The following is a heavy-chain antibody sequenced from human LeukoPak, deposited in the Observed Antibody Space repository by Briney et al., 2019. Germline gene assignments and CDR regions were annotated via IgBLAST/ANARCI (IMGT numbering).Heavy chain of an antibody. J-gene: IGHJ6*03. V-gene: IGHV4-61*02. CDR1: GGSITSGSYS. CDR3: ARLRGAGGDSSSWFPYYYYYYMDV. D-gene: IGHD6-13*01. CDR2: IYTSGST. Sequence: SQTLSLTCTVSGGSITSGSYSWSWIRQPAGKGLEWIGRIYTSGSTNYNPSLKSRVTISVDTSKNQFSLKLSSVTAADTAVYYCARLRGAGGDSSSWFPYYYYYYMDVWGKGTTVTISS.